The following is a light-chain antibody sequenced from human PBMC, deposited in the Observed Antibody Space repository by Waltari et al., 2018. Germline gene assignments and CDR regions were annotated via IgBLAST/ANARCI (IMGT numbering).Light chain of an antibody. CDR2: EVS. CDR1: SSDVGAYKY. J-gene: IGLJ2*01. Sequence: QSALTQPPSASGSPGQSVTISCTGTSSDVGAYKYVSWYQQHPGKAPKLLIYEVSKRGSGVPDRLSGSKSGNTASLTVSGLQAEDEADYYCASRGASKVFGGGTKLTVL. CDR3: ASRGASKV. V-gene: IGLV2-8*01.